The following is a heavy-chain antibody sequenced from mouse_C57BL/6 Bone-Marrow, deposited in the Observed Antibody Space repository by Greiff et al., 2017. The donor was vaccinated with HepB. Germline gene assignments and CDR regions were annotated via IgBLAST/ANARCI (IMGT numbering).Heavy chain of an antibody. J-gene: IGHJ2*01. Sequence: EVQLQESGGGLVKPGGSLKLSCAASGFTFSSYAMSWVRQTPVKRLEWVATISDGGSYTYYPDNVKGRFTISRDNAKNNLYLQMSHLKSEDTAMYYCALRLRYWGQGTTLTVSS. D-gene: IGHD3-2*02. CDR1: GFTFSSYA. CDR3: ALRLRY. CDR2: ISDGGSYT. V-gene: IGHV5-4*01.